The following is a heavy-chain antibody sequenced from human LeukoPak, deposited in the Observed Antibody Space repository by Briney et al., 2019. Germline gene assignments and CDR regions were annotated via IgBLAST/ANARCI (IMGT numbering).Heavy chain of an antibody. CDR3: ASDLMPYYYYGMDV. J-gene: IGHJ6*02. CDR1: GFTFSSYR. CDR2: IKQDGSEK. Sequence: GGSLRLSCAASGFTFSSYRMSWVRQAPGKGLEWVANIKQDGSEKYYVDSVKGRFTISRDNAKNSMYLQMNSLRAEDTDVYYCASDLMPYYYYGMDVWGQGTTVTVSS. D-gene: IGHD2-2*01. V-gene: IGHV3-7*01.